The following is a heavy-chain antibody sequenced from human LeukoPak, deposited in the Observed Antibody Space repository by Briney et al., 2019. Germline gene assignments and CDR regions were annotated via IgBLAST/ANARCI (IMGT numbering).Heavy chain of an antibody. D-gene: IGHD4-17*01. Sequence: SETLSLTCAVSGGSFSGYYWTLIRQPTGKGLEWIGEINHSGNANYNPSLKSRVTISLDMSENHFSLKLTSVTAADTAVYYCARGQGTVTTHWGQGTLVTVSS. CDR3: ARGQGTVTTH. CDR2: INHSGNA. J-gene: IGHJ4*02. V-gene: IGHV4-34*01. CDR1: GGSFSGYY.